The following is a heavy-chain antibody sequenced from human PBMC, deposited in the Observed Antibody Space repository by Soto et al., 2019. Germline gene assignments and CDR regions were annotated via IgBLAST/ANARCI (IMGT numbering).Heavy chain of an antibody. CDR2: INTHNGNT. V-gene: IGHV1-18*01. J-gene: IGHJ6*02. D-gene: IGHD3-10*01. CDR3: TREGSAPYYYYGMDA. CDR1: GYTFTTYG. Sequence: GASVKVSCKASGYTFTTYGISWLRQAPGEGLEWLGWINTHNGNTNYAQNLQGRVFMTADTSTNTAYMELRSLRSDDTAIYYCTREGSAPYYYYGMDAWGQGTTVTVSS.